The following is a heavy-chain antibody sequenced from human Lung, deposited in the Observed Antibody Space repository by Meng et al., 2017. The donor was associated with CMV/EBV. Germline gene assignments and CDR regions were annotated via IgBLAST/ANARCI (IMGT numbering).Heavy chain of an antibody. V-gene: IGHV4-4*07. D-gene: IGHD2-2*01. CDR2: LYPDGST. J-gene: IGHJ4*02. CDR1: SDSITNYF. Sequence: EQRQESGPRLVKPSETLSVTCIVSSDSITNYFWSWVRQPAGKGLEWIGRLYPDGSTDYNPSLSSRLTLSLDTSKIRFSLKLRSVTAADTAIYYCARTPVRFCNTHMCYAFDYWGQGALVTVSS. CDR3: ARTPVRFCNTHMCYAFDY.